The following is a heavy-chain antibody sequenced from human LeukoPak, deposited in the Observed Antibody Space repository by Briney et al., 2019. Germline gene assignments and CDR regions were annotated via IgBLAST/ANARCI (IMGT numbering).Heavy chain of an antibody. Sequence: SETLSLTCTVSGYSISSGYYWGWIRQPPGKGLEWIGSIYHSGSTYYNPSLKSRVTISVDTSKNQFSLKLSSVTAADTAVYYCARIFTQQLGFDYWGQGTLVTVSS. D-gene: IGHD6-13*01. V-gene: IGHV4-38-2*02. CDR3: ARIFTQQLGFDY. CDR1: GYSISSGYY. CDR2: IYHSGST. J-gene: IGHJ4*02.